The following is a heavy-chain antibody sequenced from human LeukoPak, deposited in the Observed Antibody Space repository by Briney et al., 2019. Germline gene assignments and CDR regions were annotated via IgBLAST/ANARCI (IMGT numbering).Heavy chain of an antibody. V-gene: IGHV3-33*01. D-gene: IGHD1-26*01. Sequence: GGSLRLSCAASGFTFSTYAIHWVRQAPGKGLEWVAVIWYDGSEQYYADSVKGRFIISRDNSKSTSDLQMNSLRAEDTAVYYCARAHEDSGTSYYYYYMDVWGEGTTVTVSS. CDR3: ARAHEDSGTSYYYYYMDV. CDR1: GFTFSTYA. J-gene: IGHJ6*03. CDR2: IWYDGSEQ.